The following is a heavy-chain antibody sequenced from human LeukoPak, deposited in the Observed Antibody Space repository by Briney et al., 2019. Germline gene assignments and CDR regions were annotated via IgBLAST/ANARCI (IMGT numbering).Heavy chain of an antibody. CDR2: IRYDGSNK. J-gene: IGHJ4*02. CDR1: GFTFSSYG. D-gene: IGHD3-22*01. Sequence: GGSLRLSCAASGFTFSSYGMHWVRQAPGKGLEWVAFIRYDGSNKYYADSVKGRFTISRDNSKNTLYLQMNSLRAEDTAVYYCAKDWPTYYYDSSGWGFDYWGQGTLVTVSS. V-gene: IGHV3-30*02. CDR3: AKDWPTYYYDSSGWGFDY.